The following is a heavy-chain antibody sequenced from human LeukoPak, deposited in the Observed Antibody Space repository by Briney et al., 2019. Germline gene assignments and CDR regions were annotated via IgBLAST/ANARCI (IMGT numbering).Heavy chain of an antibody. CDR1: GFTFDDYA. CDR2: ISGSGDGT. J-gene: IGHJ4*02. CDR3: AKGPYDYVWGSYQLDY. D-gene: IGHD3-16*02. Sequence: GGSLRLSCAASGFTFDDYAMHWVRQAPGKGLEWVSAISGSGDGTYYADSVKGRFTISRDNSKNTLYLQVNSLRAEDTAVYYCAKGPYDYVWGSYQLDYWGQGTLVTVSS. V-gene: IGHV3-23*01.